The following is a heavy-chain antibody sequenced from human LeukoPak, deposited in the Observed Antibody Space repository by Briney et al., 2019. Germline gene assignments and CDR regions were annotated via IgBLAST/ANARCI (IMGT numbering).Heavy chain of an antibody. J-gene: IGHJ4*02. V-gene: IGHV3-9*01. CDR2: ISWNSGSI. Sequence: GGSLRLSCAASGFTFDDHAMHWVRQAPGKGLEWVSGISWNSGSIGYADSVKGRFTISRDNAKNSLYLQMNSLRAEDTALYYCAKGAAAAGFFDYWGQGTLVTVSS. D-gene: IGHD6-13*01. CDR3: AKGAAAAGFFDY. CDR1: GFTFDDHA.